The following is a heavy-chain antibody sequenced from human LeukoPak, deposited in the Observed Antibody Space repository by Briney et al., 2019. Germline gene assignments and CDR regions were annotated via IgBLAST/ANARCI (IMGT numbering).Heavy chain of an antibody. CDR1: GFTFSTYA. D-gene: IGHD3-10*01. V-gene: IGHV3-23*01. J-gene: IGHJ4*02. Sequence: PGGSLRLSCAASGFTFSTYAMNWVRQAPGQGLEWVSCISGSSGGSYSADSVKGRFTSSRDNAKNTLYLQMNSLRAEDTAVYYCAQDYYGSGSYYLRSVWGQGTLVTVSS. CDR3: AQDYYGSGSYYLRSV. CDR2: ISGSSGGS.